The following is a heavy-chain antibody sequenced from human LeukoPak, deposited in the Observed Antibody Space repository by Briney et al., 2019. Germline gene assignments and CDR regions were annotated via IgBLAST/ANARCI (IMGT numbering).Heavy chain of an antibody. CDR3: ARAQPYYDFWSGYYPGHFDY. Sequence: SETLSLTCTVSGGSISSGGYYWSWIRQHPGKGLEWIGYIYYSGSTYYNPSLKSLVTISVDTSKNQFSLKLSSVTAADTDVYYCARAQPYYDFWSGYYPGHFDYWGQGTLVTVSS. J-gene: IGHJ4*02. CDR2: IYYSGST. CDR1: GGSISSGGYY. V-gene: IGHV4-31*01. D-gene: IGHD3-3*01.